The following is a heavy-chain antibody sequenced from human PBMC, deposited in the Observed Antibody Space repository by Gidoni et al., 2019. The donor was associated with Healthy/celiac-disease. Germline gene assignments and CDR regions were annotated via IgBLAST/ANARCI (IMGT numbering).Heavy chain of an antibody. J-gene: IGHJ6*02. CDR1: GGSFSGYY. D-gene: IGHD1-7*01. V-gene: IGHV4-34*01. Sequence: QVQLQQWGAGLLKPSETLSLTCAVYGGSFSGYYWSWIRQPPGKGLEWIGEINHSGSTNYNPSLKSRVTISVDTSKNQFSLKLSSVTAADTAVYYCAGARRGGGRVELRRGGDYGMDVWGQGTTVTVSS. CDR3: AGARRGGGRVELRRGGDYGMDV. CDR2: INHSGST.